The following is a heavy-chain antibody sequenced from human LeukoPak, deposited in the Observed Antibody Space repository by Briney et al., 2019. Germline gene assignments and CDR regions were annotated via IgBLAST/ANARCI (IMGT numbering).Heavy chain of an antibody. V-gene: IGHV3-74*01. CDR3: AKGGQYSTGPPSY. J-gene: IGHJ4*02. CDR1: GFTFSSYW. CDR2: INSDESST. Sequence: GGSLRLSCAVSGFTFSSYWMHWVRQAPGKGLVWVSRINSDESSTSYADSVKGRFTISRDNAKNTLFLQMNSLRVEATALYYCAKGGQYSTGPPSYWGQGTLVTVSS. D-gene: IGHD6-19*01.